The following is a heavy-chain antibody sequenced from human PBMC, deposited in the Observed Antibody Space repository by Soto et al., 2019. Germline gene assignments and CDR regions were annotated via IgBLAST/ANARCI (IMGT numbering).Heavy chain of an antibody. D-gene: IGHD3-9*01. CDR2: IIPIFGTA. V-gene: IGHV1-69*01. J-gene: IGHJ5*02. Sequence: QVQLVQSGAEVKKPGSSVKVSCKASGGTFSSYAISWVRQAPGQGLAWMGGIIPIFGTANYVQKFQGRVTITADESTITAYMELSSLRSEDTAVYYCAREDPPGYSTGWFDPWGQGTLVTVSS. CDR3: AREDPPGYSTGWFDP. CDR1: GGTFSSYA.